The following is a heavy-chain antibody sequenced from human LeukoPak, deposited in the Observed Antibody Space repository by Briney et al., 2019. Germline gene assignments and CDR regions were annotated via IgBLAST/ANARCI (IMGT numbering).Heavy chain of an antibody. CDR2: ISGSNSYI. CDR3: AREGYYGSGERYFDY. Sequence: GGSLRLSCASGFTFSSYSMNWVRQAPGKGLEWVSSISGSNSYIYYADSMKGRFTISRDNAKNSLYLQMNSLRAEDTAVYYCAREGYYGSGERYFDYWGQGALVTVSS. V-gene: IGHV3-21*01. CDR1: GFTFSSYS. J-gene: IGHJ4*02. D-gene: IGHD3-10*01.